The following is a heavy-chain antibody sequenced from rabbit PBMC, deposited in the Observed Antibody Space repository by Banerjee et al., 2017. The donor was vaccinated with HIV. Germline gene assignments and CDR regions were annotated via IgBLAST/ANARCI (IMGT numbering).Heavy chain of an antibody. V-gene: IGHV1S45*01. CDR1: GFSFSSGYY. D-gene: IGHD8-1*01. CDR3: ARVAGSSYY. CDR2: IYAGSSGST. Sequence: QEQLVESGGGLVQPGASLTLTCTASGFSFSSGYYMCWVRQAPGKGLEWIACIYAGSSGSTYYASWAKGRFTISKTSSTTVTLQMTSLTAADTATYFCARVAGSSYYWGQGTLVTVS. J-gene: IGHJ3*01.